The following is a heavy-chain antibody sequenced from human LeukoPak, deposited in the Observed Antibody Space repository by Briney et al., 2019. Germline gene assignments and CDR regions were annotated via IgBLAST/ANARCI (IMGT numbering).Heavy chain of an antibody. CDR3: ARDNFGFDY. D-gene: IGHD1-20*01. J-gene: IGHJ4*02. V-gene: IGHV3-33*01. CDR1: GFTFSSYG. CDR2: LWPDGSNK. Sequence: GGSLRLSCAASGFTFSSYGMHWVRQASGKGLEWVAVLWPDGSNKYYADSVKGRFTISRDNSKNTLYLQMNSLRAEDTAVFYCARDNFGFDYWGQGTLVTVSS.